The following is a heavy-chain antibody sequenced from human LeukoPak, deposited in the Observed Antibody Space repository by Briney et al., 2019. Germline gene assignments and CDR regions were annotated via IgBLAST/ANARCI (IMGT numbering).Heavy chain of an antibody. V-gene: IGHV1-18*04. Sequence: ASVKVSCKASGYTFTSYGISWVRQAPGQGLEGMGWISAYNGNTNYAQKLQGRVTMTTDTSTSTAYMELRSLRSDDTAVYYCARDGIIAAAGIDYFDYWGQGTLVTVSS. CDR2: ISAYNGNT. CDR3: ARDGIIAAAGIDYFDY. CDR1: GYTFTSYG. J-gene: IGHJ4*02. D-gene: IGHD6-13*01.